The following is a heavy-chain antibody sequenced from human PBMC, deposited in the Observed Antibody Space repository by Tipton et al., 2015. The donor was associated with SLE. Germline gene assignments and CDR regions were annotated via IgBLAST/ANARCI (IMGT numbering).Heavy chain of an antibody. CDR1: GGSISSSSYY. Sequence: TLSLTCTVSGGSISSSSYYWSWIRQPPGKGLEWIGEINHSGSTNYNPSLKSRVTISVDTSKNQFSLKLSSVTAADTAVDYCARLSWIQLFDYWGQGTLVTVSS. CDR2: INHSGST. V-gene: IGHV4-39*07. D-gene: IGHD5-18*01. CDR3: ARLSWIQLFDY. J-gene: IGHJ4*02.